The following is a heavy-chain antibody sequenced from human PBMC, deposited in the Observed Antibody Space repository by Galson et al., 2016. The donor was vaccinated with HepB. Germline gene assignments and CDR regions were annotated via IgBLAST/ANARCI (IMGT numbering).Heavy chain of an antibody. CDR2: INHSGST. Sequence: ETLSLTCAVYGGSFSGYYWSWLRQPPGKGLEWIGEINHSGSTNYNPSLKSRVTISVDTSKNQFSLKLSSVTAADTAVYYCARGARQVLWFREFPLEDWGQGTLVTVSS. CDR1: GGSFSGYY. J-gene: IGHJ4*02. D-gene: IGHD3-10*01. CDR3: ARGARQVLWFREFPLED. V-gene: IGHV4-34*01.